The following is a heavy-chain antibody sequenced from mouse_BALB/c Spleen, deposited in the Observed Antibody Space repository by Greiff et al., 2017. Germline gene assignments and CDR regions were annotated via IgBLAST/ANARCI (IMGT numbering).Heavy chain of an antibody. CDR1: GYAFSSPW. D-gene: IGHD1-1*01. J-gene: IGHJ3*01. V-gene: IGHV1-82*01. CDR2: IYPGDGDT. CDR3: ASYYGSSPSWFAY. Sequence: VQLQQSGPELVKPGASVKISCKASGYAFSSPWMNWVKQRPGQGLEWIGRIYPGDGDTNYNGKFKGKATLTADKSSSTAYMQLSSLTSVDSAVYFCASYYGSSPSWFAYWGQGTLVTVSA.